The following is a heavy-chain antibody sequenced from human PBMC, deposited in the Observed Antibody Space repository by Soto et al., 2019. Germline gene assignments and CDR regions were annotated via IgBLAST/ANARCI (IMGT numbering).Heavy chain of an antibody. J-gene: IGHJ4*02. D-gene: IGHD1-26*01. CDR3: AREKVRAVDY. CDR1: GSAFTSYD. CDR2: MNLNSGNT. V-gene: IGHV1-8*01. Sequence: QVQLVQSGGEVKKPGASVKVPCKASGSAFTSYDINWVPQTTGQGLDWMGWMNLNSGNTGYAQTFQGRVTMTRKTSISTAYMELSSLRSEDTAVYYCAREKVRAVDYWGQGTLVTVSS.